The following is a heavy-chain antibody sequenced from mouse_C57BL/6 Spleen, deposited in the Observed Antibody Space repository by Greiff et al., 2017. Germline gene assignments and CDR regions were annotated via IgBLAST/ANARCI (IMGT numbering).Heavy chain of an antibody. V-gene: IGHV14-4*01. CDR3: TVLLLDY. Sequence: EVKLVESGAELVRPGASVKLSCTASGFNIKDDYMHWVKQRPEQGLEWIGWIDPENGDTEYASKFQGKATITADTSSNTAYLQLSSLTSEDTAVYYCTVLLLDYWGQGTTLTVSS. CDR2: IDPENGDT. CDR1: GFNIKDDY. J-gene: IGHJ2*01. D-gene: IGHD1-1*01.